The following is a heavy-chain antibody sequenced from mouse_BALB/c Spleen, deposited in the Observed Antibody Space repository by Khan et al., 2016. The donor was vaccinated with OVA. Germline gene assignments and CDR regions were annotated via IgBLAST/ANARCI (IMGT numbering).Heavy chain of an antibody. CDR2: IYPGSGNT. CDR1: GYTFTDYY. Sequence: VKLLESGAELARPGASVKLSCKASGYTFTDYYINWVKQRTGQGLEWIGEIYPGSGNTYYNEKFKDKATLTADKSSTTAYMQLSSLTSEDSAVYFCARRNYFGYTFAYWGQGTLVTVSA. CDR3: ARRNYFGYTFAY. D-gene: IGHD1-2*01. J-gene: IGHJ3*01. V-gene: IGHV1-77*01.